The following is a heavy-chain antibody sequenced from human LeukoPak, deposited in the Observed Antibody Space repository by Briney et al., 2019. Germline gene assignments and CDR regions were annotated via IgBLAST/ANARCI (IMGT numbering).Heavy chain of an antibody. CDR2: INSDGSST. D-gene: IGHD6-19*01. Sequence: PGGSLRLSCAASGFTFSSYWMHWVRQAPGKGLVWVSRINSDGSSTSYADSVKGRFTISRDNAKNTLYLQMNSPRAEDTAVYYCARESTVAGYDYWGQGTLVTVSS. V-gene: IGHV3-74*01. CDR1: GFTFSSYW. CDR3: ARESTVAGYDY. J-gene: IGHJ4*02.